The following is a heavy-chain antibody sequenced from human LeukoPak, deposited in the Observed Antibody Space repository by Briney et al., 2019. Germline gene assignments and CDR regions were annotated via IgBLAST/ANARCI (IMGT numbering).Heavy chain of an antibody. D-gene: IGHD4-23*01. CDR1: GGSISRFY. J-gene: IGHJ4*02. V-gene: IGHV4-59*01. Sequence: NPSETLSLTCTGSGGSISRFYWSWIRPPPGKGREWIGYIYYSGSTNYNPSLTSRVTLSVHTSRNPFSLKLNSVTAADTAVYYCARDLLGYGGPFDYWGQGTLVTVSS. CDR2: IYYSGST. CDR3: ARDLLGYGGPFDY.